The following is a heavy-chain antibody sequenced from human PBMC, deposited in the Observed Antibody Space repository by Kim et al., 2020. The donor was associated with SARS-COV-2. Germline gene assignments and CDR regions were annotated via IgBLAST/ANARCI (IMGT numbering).Heavy chain of an antibody. J-gene: IGHJ5*02. CDR2: ISSSGSTI. CDR1: GFTFSDYY. CDR3: ARGDLTGYYTDWFDP. D-gene: IGHD3-9*01. V-gene: IGHV3-11*01. Sequence: GSLRLSCAASGFTFSDYYMSWIRQAPGKGLEWVSYISSSGSTIYYADSVKGRFTISRDNAKNSLYLQMNSLRAEDTAVYYCARGDLTGYYTDWFDPWGQGTLVTVSS.